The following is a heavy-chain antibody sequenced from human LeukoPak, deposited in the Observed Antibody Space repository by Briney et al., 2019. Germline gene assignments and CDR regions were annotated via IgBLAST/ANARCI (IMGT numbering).Heavy chain of an antibody. CDR1: GFTFATYS. D-gene: IGHD2-8*02. Sequence: PGGSLRLSCAASGFTFATYSMNWIRQAPGKGLEWVSYISGSSGIIDYADSVRGRFTISRDNAKNSLYLQMNSLRAEDTAVYYWAKSHSELYLVGGEIDYWGQGTLVTVSS. CDR3: AKSHSELYLVGGEIDY. CDR2: ISGSSGII. V-gene: IGHV3-48*01. J-gene: IGHJ4*02.